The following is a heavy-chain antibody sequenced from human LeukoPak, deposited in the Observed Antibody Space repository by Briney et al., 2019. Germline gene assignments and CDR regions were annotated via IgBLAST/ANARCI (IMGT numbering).Heavy chain of an antibody. Sequence: KTGGSLRLSCAASGFTFSSYAMRWVRQAPGKGLEWVSAISGSGDRTYYADSVKGRFTISRDNAKNSLYLQMNSLRAEDTAVYYCARESYWGSSAKGFDYWGQGTLVTVSS. CDR2: ISGSGDRT. CDR1: GFTFSSYA. V-gene: IGHV3-23*01. D-gene: IGHD7-27*01. J-gene: IGHJ4*02. CDR3: ARESYWGSSAKGFDY.